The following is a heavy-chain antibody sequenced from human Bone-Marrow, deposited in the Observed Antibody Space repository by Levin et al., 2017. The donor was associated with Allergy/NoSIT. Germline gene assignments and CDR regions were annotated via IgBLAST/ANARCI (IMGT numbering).Heavy chain of an antibody. CDR3: ARGIASGGKTYYYYYMDV. V-gene: IGHV1-2*02. D-gene: IGHD6-13*01. Sequence: GESLKISCKASGYIFTDYYMHWVRQAPGQGLEWMGWINPNTGGTSYSQNFQGRVTMTRDTSISTAYMDLSSLRSYDTAVYYCARGIASGGKTYYYYYMDVWGRGTTVAVSS. CDR1: GYIFTDYY. CDR2: INPNTGGT. J-gene: IGHJ6*03.